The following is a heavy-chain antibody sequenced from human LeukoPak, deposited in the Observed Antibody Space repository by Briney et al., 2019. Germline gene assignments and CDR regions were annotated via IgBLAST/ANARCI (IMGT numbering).Heavy chain of an antibody. V-gene: IGHV1-69*04. J-gene: IGHJ4*02. D-gene: IGHD3-22*01. CDR1: GYTFTSYG. CDR3: ARGVVREGYYDSSGYPVYYFDY. CDR2: IIPILGIA. Sequence: ASVKVSCKASGYTFTSYGISWVRQAPGQGLEWMGRIIPILGIANYAQKFQGRVTITADKSTSTAYMELSSLRSEDTAVYYCARGVVREGYYDSSGYPVYYFDYWGQGTLVTVSS.